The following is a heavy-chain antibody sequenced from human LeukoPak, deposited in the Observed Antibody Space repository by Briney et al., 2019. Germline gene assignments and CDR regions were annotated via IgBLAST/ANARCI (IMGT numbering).Heavy chain of an antibody. J-gene: IGHJ4*02. CDR3: AKSPDYSSTRGFDY. V-gene: IGHV3-23*01. CDR2: ISGSGGST. Sequence: PGGSLRLSCAASGFIFSSYAMSWVRQAPGKGLEWVSTISGSGGSTYYADSVKGRFTISRDNSKNTVYLQMNSLRAEDTAVYYCAKSPDYSSTRGFDYWGQGTLVTVSS. CDR1: GFIFSSYA. D-gene: IGHD2-2*01.